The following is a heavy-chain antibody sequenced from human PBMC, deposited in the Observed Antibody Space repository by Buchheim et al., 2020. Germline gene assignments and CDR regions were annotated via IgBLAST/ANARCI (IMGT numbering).Heavy chain of an antibody. Sequence: QVQLVQSGAEVKKPGASVKVSCKASGYTFTSYYMHWVRQAPGQGLEWIGIINPSGGSTSYAQKFQGRFTITRDTSTGTVYMELSSLRSEDTAVYYCARVCSSTSVYYYGMDVWGQGTT. V-gene: IGHV1-46*03. CDR1: GYTFTSYY. CDR2: INPSGGST. CDR3: ARVCSSTSVYYYGMDV. J-gene: IGHJ6*01. D-gene: IGHD2-2*01.